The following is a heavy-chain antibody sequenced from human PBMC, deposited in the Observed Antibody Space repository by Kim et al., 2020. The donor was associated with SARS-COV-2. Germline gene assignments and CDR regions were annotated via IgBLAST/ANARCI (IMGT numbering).Heavy chain of an antibody. CDR3: AKGPGFSSGSAYFDS. Sequence: SAKGRLTISRDNSRNTLYLLMNSLRAEDTAVYYCAKGPGFSSGSAYFDSWGQGTLVTVSP. V-gene: IGHV3-23*01. D-gene: IGHD6-19*01. J-gene: IGHJ4*02.